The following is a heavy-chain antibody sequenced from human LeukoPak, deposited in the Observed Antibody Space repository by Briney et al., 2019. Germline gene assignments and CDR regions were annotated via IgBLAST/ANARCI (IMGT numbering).Heavy chain of an antibody. J-gene: IGHJ5*02. CDR3: AREVTGYKSGQKYSWFDP. CDR1: GFTFSNYD. CDR2: ISGSGTST. Sequence: GGSLRLSCAASGFTFSNYDMGWVRQAPGEGLEWVSTISGSGTSTYYTDSVKGRFTISRDNPKNAQYLQMTSLRVEDTAVYYCAREVTGYKSGQKYSWFDPWGQGTLVTVSS. V-gene: IGHV3-23*01. D-gene: IGHD6-19*01.